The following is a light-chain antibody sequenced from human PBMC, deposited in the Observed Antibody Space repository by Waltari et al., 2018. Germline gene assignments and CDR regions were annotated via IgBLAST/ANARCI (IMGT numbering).Light chain of an antibody. CDR3: QQRYKWPLT. CDR2: DSS. Sequence: EIVLTQSPATLSLSPGERATLSCRASQSVSTYLAWYQQRPGQPPRLLIYDSSSRATGIPARFSGSGSETDFTLTISSLEPEEFAVYYCQQRYKWPLTFGGGSKVEI. CDR1: QSVSTY. J-gene: IGKJ4*01. V-gene: IGKV3-11*01.